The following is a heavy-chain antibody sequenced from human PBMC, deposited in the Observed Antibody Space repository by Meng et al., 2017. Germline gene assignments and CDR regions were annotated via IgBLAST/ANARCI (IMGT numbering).Heavy chain of an antibody. Sequence: SVKVSCKASGGTFSSYAISWVRQAPGQGLEWMGGIIPIFGTANYAQKFQGRVTITADKSTSTAYMELSSLRSEDTAVYYCARFSSAPYYFDYWGQGTLVTVSS. CDR2: IIPIFGTA. J-gene: IGHJ4*02. CDR3: ARFSSAPYYFDY. V-gene: IGHV1-69*06. D-gene: IGHD6-6*01. CDR1: GGTFSSYA.